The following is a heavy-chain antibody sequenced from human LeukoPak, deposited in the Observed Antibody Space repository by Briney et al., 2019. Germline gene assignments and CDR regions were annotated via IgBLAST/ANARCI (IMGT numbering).Heavy chain of an antibody. CDR2: IYYSGST. D-gene: IGHD2-21*02. Sequence: SETLSLTCTVSGGSISSSSYYWGWIRQPPGKGLEWIGSIYYSGSTYYNPSLKSRVTISVDTSKNQFSLKLSSVAAADTAVYYCASGDWDDMYYFDYWGQGTLVTVSS. CDR1: GGSISSSSYY. CDR3: ASGDWDDMYYFDY. V-gene: IGHV4-39*01. J-gene: IGHJ4*02.